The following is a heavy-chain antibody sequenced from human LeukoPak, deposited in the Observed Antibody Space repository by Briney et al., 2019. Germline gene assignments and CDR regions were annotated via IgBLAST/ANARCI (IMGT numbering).Heavy chain of an antibody. CDR1: GGAFSNYF. D-gene: IGHD2-2*01. J-gene: IGHJ4*02. V-gene: IGHV4-34*01. CDR2: INDSGST. CDR3: ARGQYCSTATCYSARRYFDF. Sequence: SETLSLTCAVSGGAFSNYFWTWIRQPPGKGLEWIAEINDSGSTNSNSSLRSRVAISLDTSKNQFSLRLTSVTAADTAVYYCARGQYCSTATCYSARRYFDFWGQGTLVTVSS.